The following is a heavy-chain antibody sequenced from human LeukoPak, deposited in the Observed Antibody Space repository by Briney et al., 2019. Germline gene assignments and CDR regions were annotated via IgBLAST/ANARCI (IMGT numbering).Heavy chain of an antibody. CDR3: ARDLHSGEVDI. D-gene: IGHD2-21*01. J-gene: IGHJ3*02. Sequence: GGSLRLSCAASGCTFSIYIMNWVRQAGGRGVEGVSSISTSSTYRYYAHSVKARFTISRDNAKNSLYLQMNSLKAEDTAVYYCARDLHSGEVDIWGQGTLVTVSS. CDR2: ISTSSTYR. CDR1: GCTFSIYI. V-gene: IGHV3-21*01.